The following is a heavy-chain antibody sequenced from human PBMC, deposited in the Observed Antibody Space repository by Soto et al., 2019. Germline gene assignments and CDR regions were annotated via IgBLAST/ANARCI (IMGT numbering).Heavy chain of an antibody. CDR2: TSAYNGNT. V-gene: IGHV1-18*01. CDR3: ARDSAGDYYDSSGYPYDAFDI. J-gene: IGHJ3*02. CDR1: GSTFPSYG. Sequence: QVQLVQSGPEWKNPGASVRVSCKPSGSTFPSYGISGVGQAPGQGLDWLGGTSAYNGNTNFAQKLQGSVTMTTDTSTSTAYMELRSLRSDDTAVYYCARDSAGDYYDSSGYPYDAFDIWGQGTMVTVSS. D-gene: IGHD3-22*01.